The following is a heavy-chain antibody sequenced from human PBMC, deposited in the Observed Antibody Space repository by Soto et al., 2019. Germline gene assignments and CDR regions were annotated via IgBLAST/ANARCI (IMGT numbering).Heavy chain of an antibody. CDR3: ARGVDAGVDV. Sequence: ASVKVSCKASGYTFTTYDINWLRQATGQGLEWLGWMSPNSGATGYAQKFQGRVTMTRDTSISTAYMELSNLRSEDTAMYFCARGVDAGVDVWGQGTTVTVS. CDR2: MSPNSGAT. J-gene: IGHJ6*02. V-gene: IGHV1-8*01. CDR1: GYTFTTYD. D-gene: IGHD1-1*01.